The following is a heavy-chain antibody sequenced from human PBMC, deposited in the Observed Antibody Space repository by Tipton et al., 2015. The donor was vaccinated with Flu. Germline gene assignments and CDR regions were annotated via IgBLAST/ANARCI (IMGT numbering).Heavy chain of an antibody. CDR1: GFTFSDYY. J-gene: IGHJ6*02. V-gene: IGHV3-11*01. D-gene: IGHD3-3*01. CDR3: ARDHPPSITVLGEITDYFGMDV. CDR2: ISSSGSTI. Sequence: SLRLSCAASGFTFSDYYMSWIRQAPGKGLEWASHISSSGSTINYADSVKGRFTISRDNSKNSLYLQMNSLRAEDTAVYYCARDHPPSITVLGEITDYFGMDVWGQGTTVTVSS.